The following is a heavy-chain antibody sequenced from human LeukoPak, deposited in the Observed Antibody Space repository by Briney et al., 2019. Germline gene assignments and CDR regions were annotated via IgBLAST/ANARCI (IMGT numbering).Heavy chain of an antibody. Sequence: SETLSLTCAVYGGSFSGYYWSWIRQPPGKGLEWIGEINHSGSTNYNPSLKSRVTISVDTSKNQFSLKLSSVTAADTAVYYCARQYKRGILTGYYKKNNNWFDPGAREPWSPSPQ. CDR3: ARQYKRGILTGYYKKNNNWFDP. CDR2: INHSGST. D-gene: IGHD3-9*01. V-gene: IGHV4-34*01. CDR1: GGSFSGYY. J-gene: IGHJ5*02.